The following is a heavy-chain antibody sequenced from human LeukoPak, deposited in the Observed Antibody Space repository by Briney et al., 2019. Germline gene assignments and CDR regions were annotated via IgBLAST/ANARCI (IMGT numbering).Heavy chain of an antibody. CDR1: GGSFSGYY. CDR2: INHSGST. CDR3: ARARSGYSYGYYYYYGMDV. D-gene: IGHD5-18*01. Sequence: PSETLSLTCAVYGGSFSGYYWSWIRQPPGKGLEWIGEINHSGSTNYNPSLKSRDTISVDTSKNQFSLKLSSVTAADTAVYYCARARSGYSYGYYYYYGMDVWGQGTTVTVSS. V-gene: IGHV4-34*01. J-gene: IGHJ6*02.